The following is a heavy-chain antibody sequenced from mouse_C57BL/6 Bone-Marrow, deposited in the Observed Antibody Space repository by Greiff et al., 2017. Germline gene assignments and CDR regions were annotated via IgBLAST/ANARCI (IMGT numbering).Heavy chain of an antibody. CDR2: IDPNSGGT. CDR3: ARLGVTTVVTDWYFDV. V-gene: IGHV1-72*01. CDR1: GYNFTSYW. J-gene: IGHJ1*03. Sequence: QVQLQQPGAELVKPGASVKLSCKASGYNFTSYWMHWVKQRPGRGLEWIGRIDPNSGGTKYNEKFKSKATLTVDKPSSTAYMQLSSLTSEDSAVYYCARLGVTTVVTDWYFDVWGTGTAVTVSS. D-gene: IGHD1-1*01.